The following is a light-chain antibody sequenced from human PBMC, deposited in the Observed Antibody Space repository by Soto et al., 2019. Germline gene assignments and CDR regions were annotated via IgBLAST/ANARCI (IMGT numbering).Light chain of an antibody. Sequence: QSVLTQPPSASGTPGQRVTISCSGSSSNIGSNSVNWYQQLPGAAPKLLIYSNNQRPPGVPDRFSGSKSGASASLAISGLQSEDEADYYCAAWDDSLNGREVFGTGTKVTVL. CDR1: SSNIGSNS. CDR2: SNN. J-gene: IGLJ1*01. CDR3: AAWDDSLNGREV. V-gene: IGLV1-44*01.